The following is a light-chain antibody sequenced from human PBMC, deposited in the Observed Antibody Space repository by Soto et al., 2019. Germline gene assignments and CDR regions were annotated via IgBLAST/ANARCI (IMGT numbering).Light chain of an antibody. CDR3: ASYTSGSTAYV. CDR1: SSDVGAYDY. J-gene: IGLJ1*01. Sequence: QSALTQPASVSGSPGQSITISCTGTSSDVGAYDYVSWYQQDPGKAPKLIISDVSHRPSGVSIRFSGSKSGNTASLSISGFQVEDEADFSCASYTSGSTAYVFGTGTKLTVL. CDR2: DVS. V-gene: IGLV2-14*01.